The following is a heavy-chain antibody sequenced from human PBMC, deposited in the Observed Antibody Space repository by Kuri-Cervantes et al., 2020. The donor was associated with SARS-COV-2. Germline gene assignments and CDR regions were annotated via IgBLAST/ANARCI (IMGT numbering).Heavy chain of an antibody. V-gene: IGHV1-8*02. CDR3: YCAPKEGFDS. Sequence: ASVKVSCKTSGYTFSNYGINWVRQAPGQGLEWMGMVKTNSGNTLYAQIFQGRVTMTRDTSTSTVYMELSSLTSEDTAIYYCYCAPKEGFDSWGQGTLVTVSS. D-gene: IGHD2-21*01. CDR1: GYTFSNYG. CDR2: VKTNSGNT. J-gene: IGHJ4*02.